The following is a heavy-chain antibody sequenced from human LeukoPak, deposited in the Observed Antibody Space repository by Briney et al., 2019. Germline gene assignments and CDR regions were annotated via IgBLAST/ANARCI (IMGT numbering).Heavy chain of an antibody. Sequence: GASEKVSCKPSGYTFTRYYMHWVRQAPGQGLEWMGIINPSGGSTSYAQKFQGRVTMTRDTSTSTVYMELSSLRSEDTAVYYCARVPLGSYGIDYWGQGTLVTVSS. CDR2: INPSGGST. D-gene: IGHD5-18*01. CDR3: ARVPLGSYGIDY. J-gene: IGHJ4*02. CDR1: GYTFTRYY. V-gene: IGHV1-46*01.